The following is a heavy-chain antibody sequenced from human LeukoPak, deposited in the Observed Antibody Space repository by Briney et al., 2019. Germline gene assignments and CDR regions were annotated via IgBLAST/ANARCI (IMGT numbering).Heavy chain of an antibody. J-gene: IGHJ4*02. V-gene: IGHV3-21*01. Sequence: PWGSLRLSCAASGFNFNIYGMNWVRQAPGKELEWVSSISSESTNIYYTDSVKGRFTIARDNAKNSLYLQMNSLIPEDTAVYYCSRDGSGSGDVWGQGTLVTVPS. D-gene: IGHD2-21*02. CDR1: GFNFNIYG. CDR3: SRDGSGSGDV. CDR2: ISSESTNI.